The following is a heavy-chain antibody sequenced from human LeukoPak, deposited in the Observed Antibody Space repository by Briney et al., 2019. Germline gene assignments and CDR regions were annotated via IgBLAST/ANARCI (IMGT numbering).Heavy chain of an antibody. V-gene: IGHV1-46*01. J-gene: IGHJ6*02. CDR2: INPVGGGT. Sequence: ASVKVSCKASGYTFTDHYMHWVRQAPGQGLVWMGIINPVGGGTTYAQHSQGRVTMTRDTSTSTVYMELRSLGSEDTAVYYCARQHCSGGSCYSGMPPYYGMDVWGQGTTVTVSS. CDR1: GYTFTDHY. D-gene: IGHD2-15*01. CDR3: ARQHCSGGSCYSGMPPYYGMDV.